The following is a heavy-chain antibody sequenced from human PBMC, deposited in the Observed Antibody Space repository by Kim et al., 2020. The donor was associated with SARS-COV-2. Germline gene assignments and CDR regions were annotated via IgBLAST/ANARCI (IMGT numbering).Heavy chain of an antibody. CDR1: GFTFSSYA. J-gene: IGHJ3*02. Sequence: GGSLRLSCAASGFTFSSYAMHWVRQAPGKGLEWVAVISYDGSNKYYADSVKGRFTISRDNSKNTLYLQMNSLRAEDTAVYYCARVRVTMILGHAFDIWG. CDR2: ISYDGSNK. CDR3: ARVRVTMILGHAFDI. V-gene: IGHV3-30*04. D-gene: IGHD3-22*01.